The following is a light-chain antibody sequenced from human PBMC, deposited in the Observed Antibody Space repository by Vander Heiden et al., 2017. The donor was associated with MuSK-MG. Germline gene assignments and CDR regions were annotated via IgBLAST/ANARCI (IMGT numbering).Light chain of an antibody. CDR2: DVN. J-gene: IGLJ1*01. Sequence: QSALTQPPSASGSLGQSVIISCTGTSGDIGGYNLVSWYQQQSGKAPKLILYDVNQRPSEVPDRFSASKSGNTASLTVSGLLAEDEADYYCSSFAGRTWVFGTGTKITVL. V-gene: IGLV2-8*01. CDR3: SSFAGRTWV. CDR1: SGDIGGYNL.